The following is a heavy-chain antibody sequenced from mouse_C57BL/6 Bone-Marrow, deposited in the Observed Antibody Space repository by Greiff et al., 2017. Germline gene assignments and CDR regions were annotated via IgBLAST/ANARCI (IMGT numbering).Heavy chain of an antibody. CDR1: GYTFTSYW. CDR3: ARLGGYDDY. V-gene: IGHV1-59*01. D-gene: IGHD2-2*01. Sequence: QVQLQQPGAELVRPGTSVKLSCKASGYTFTSYWMHWVKQRPGQGLEWIGVIDPPDSYTNYNQKFKGKATLTVDTSSSTAYMQLSSLTSEDSAVYYCARLGGYDDYWGQGTTLTVSS. CDR2: IDPPDSYT. J-gene: IGHJ2*01.